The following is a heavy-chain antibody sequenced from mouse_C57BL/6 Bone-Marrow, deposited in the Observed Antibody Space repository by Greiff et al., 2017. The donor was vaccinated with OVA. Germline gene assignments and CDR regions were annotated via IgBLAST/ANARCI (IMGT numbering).Heavy chain of an antibody. CDR2: IYPRSGNT. CDR3: ASGEGLGALFAY. D-gene: IGHD2-13*01. J-gene: IGHJ3*01. V-gene: IGHV1-81*01. CDR1: GYTFTSYG. Sequence: QVQLKQSGAELVRPGASVKLSCKASGYTFTSYGISWVKQRTGQGLEWIGEIYPRSGNTYYNEKFKGKATLTADKSSSTAYMQLRSLTSEDSAVYFGASGEGLGALFAYWGQGTLVTVSA.